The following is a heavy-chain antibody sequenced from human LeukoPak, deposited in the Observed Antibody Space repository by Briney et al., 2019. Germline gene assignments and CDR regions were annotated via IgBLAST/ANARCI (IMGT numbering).Heavy chain of an antibody. CDR2: ISGSGGST. J-gene: IGHJ4*02. V-gene: IGHV3-23*01. CDR1: GFTFTSYA. Sequence: GGSLRLSCAASGFTFTSYAMSWVRQAPGKGLEWVSTISGSGGSTNYADSVKGRFTISRDNFKGTLYLQMNSLRAEDTAVYYCAKVPVAYYFDNWGQGTLVTVSS. D-gene: IGHD6-19*01. CDR3: AKVPVAYYFDN.